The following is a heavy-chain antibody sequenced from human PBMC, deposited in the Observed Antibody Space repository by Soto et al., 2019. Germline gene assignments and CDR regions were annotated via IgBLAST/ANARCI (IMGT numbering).Heavy chain of an antibody. Sequence: LRLSCAASGFTFSSYGMHWVRQAPGKGLEWVAFIWHDGGNKFYAESVKGRFTISRDNSKNTLYLQMTSLRAEDTAVYYCARAAVVVITNFDYWGQGTLVTVSS. CDR3: ARAAVVVITNFDY. J-gene: IGHJ4*02. V-gene: IGHV3-33*01. D-gene: IGHD3-22*01. CDR2: IWHDGGNK. CDR1: GFTFSSYG.